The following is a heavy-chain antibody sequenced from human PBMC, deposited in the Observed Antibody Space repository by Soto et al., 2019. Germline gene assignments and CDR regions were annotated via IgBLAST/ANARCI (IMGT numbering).Heavy chain of an antibody. V-gene: IGHV1-18*01. D-gene: IGHD5-18*01. CDR2: ISAYNGNT. CDR1: GYTFTSYG. J-gene: IGHJ3*02. CDR3: ARWGYSYGSGAFDI. Sequence: ASVKVSCKASGYTFTSYGSSWVRQAPGQGLEWMGWISAYNGNTNYAQKLQGRVTMTTDTSTSTAYKELRSLRSDDTAVYYCARWGYSYGSGAFDIWGQGTMVTVSS.